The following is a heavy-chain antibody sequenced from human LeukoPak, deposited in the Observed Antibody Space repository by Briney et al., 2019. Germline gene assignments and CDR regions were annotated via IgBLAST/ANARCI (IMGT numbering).Heavy chain of an antibody. V-gene: IGHV3-21*01. Sequence: GGSLRLSCAASGFTFSSYSMNWVRQAPGKGLEWVSSISSSSSYIYYADSVKGRFTISRDNAKNSLYLQMNSLRAEDTAVYYCARGIAAAYFDYWGQGTLVTVSS. CDR2: ISSSSSYI. CDR3: ARGIAAAYFDY. D-gene: IGHD6-13*01. J-gene: IGHJ4*02. CDR1: GFTFSSYS.